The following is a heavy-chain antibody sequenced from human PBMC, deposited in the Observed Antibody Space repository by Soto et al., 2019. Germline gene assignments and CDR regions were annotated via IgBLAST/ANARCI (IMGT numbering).Heavy chain of an antibody. Sequence: QVQLVQSGAEVQRPGSSVKVSCKGSGGTFSSYAISWVRQAPGQGLEWMGGINPIFGTPHYAQKYQGRVTITADTFTNTAYMELTRLTSDDTAVYFCAREGRHFDYWGQGTLVTVSS. CDR3: AREGRHFDY. J-gene: IGHJ4*02. CDR1: GGTFSSYA. V-gene: IGHV1-69*06. CDR2: INPIFGTP.